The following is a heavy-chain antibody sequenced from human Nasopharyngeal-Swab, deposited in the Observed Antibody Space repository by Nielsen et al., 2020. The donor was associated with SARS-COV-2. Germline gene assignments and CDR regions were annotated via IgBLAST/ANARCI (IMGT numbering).Heavy chain of an antibody. J-gene: IGHJ5*02. D-gene: IGHD3-22*01. Sequence: WIRQPPGKGLEWIGEINHSGSTNYNLSLKSRVTISVDTSKNQFSLKLSSVTAADTAVYYCARGRIYYDSSGYRRNWFDPWGQGTLVTVSS. CDR3: ARGRIYYDSSGYRRNWFDP. V-gene: IGHV4-34*01. CDR2: INHSGST.